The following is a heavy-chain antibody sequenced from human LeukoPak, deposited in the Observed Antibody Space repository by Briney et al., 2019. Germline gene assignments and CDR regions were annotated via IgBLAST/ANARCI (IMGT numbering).Heavy chain of an antibody. CDR3: AKGRDGYNFENSYFDY. V-gene: IGHV3-9*01. Sequence: GRSLRLSCAASGFTFDDYAMHWVRQAPGKGLEWVSGISWNSGSIGYADSVKGRFTISRDNAKNSLYLQMNSLRAEDTALYYCAKGRDGYNFENSYFDYWGQGTLVTVSS. J-gene: IGHJ4*02. D-gene: IGHD5-24*01. CDR1: GFTFDDYA. CDR2: ISWNSGSI.